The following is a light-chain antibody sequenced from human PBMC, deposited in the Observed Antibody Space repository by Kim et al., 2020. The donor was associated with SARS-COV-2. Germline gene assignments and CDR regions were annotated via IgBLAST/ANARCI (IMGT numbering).Light chain of an antibody. V-gene: IGLV2-14*03. CDR3: SSFTTRGIWV. CDR1: SSDIGTYNY. CDR2: DVS. Sequence: GHSITISCTGTSSDIGTYNYVSWYQHHPGKAPKIMFYDVSKGPSGPSSRFSGSRSGNTASLTVSGLQAGDEADYYCSSFTTRGIWVFGGGTQLTVL. J-gene: IGLJ3*02.